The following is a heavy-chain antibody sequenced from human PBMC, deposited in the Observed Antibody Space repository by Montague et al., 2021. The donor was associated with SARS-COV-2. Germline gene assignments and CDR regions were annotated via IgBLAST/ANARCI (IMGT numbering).Heavy chain of an antibody. CDR3: ARGGLAGGNYDIWSFSYTSPLDY. CDR2: INHRGST. V-gene: IGHV4-34*01. Sequence: SETLSLTCAVYGGSFSAHSWSWIRQSPGKGLEWIGEINHRGSTTYMSSLKSRVTMSVDTSKNQFSLKMSSVTAADTAIYYCARGGLAGGNYDIWSFSYTSPLDYWGQGTQVTFSS. D-gene: IGHD3-3*01. J-gene: IGHJ4*02. CDR1: GGSFSAHS.